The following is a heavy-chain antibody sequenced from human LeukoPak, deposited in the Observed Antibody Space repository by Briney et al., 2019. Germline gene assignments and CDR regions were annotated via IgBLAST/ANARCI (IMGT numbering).Heavy chain of an antibody. D-gene: IGHD3-10*01. CDR3: AKDLYYYGSGSYYAFDY. CDR1: GFTFSSYG. CDR2: ISYDGSNK. Sequence: GRSLRLSCAASGFTFSSYGMHWVRQAPGKGLEGVAVISYDGSNKYYADSVKGRFTISRDNSKNTLYLQMNSLRAEDTAVYYCAKDLYYYGSGSYYAFDYWGQGTLLTVPS. J-gene: IGHJ4*02. V-gene: IGHV3-30*18.